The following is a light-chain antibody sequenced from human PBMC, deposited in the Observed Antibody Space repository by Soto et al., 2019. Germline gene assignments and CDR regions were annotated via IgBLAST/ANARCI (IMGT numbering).Light chain of an antibody. CDR1: QNISNW. J-gene: IGKJ5*01. V-gene: IGKV1-5*03. Sequence: DVKMSQSPSTLSASVGDRISITCRASQNISNWLAWYQQKPGKAPKLLIYKASSLESGVPSRFSGSGSGTEFTLTISSLQPDDFATYYCQQLFDSPITFGQGTRLAIK. CDR3: QQLFDSPIT. CDR2: KAS.